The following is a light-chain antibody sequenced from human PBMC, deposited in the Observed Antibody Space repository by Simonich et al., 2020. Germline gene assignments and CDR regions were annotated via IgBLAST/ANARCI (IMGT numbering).Light chain of an antibody. CDR3: QSYDSSNWV. CDR2: EDN. V-gene: IGLV6-57*03. Sequence: NFMLTQPHSVSESPGKTVTISCTRSSGSIASNYVQWYQQPPGNAPTTVIYEDNQRPSGVPDRFSGAIDSSSNSASLTISGLKTEDEADYYCQSYDSSNWVFGGGTKLTVL. CDR1: SGSIASNY. J-gene: IGLJ3*02.